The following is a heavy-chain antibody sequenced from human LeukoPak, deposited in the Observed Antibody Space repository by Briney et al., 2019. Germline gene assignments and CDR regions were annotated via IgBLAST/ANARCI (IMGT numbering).Heavy chain of an antibody. CDR1: GGSFSGYY. Sequence: KSSETLSLTCAVYGGSFSGYYWSWIRQPPGKGLEWIGEINHSGSTNYNPSLMSRVTISVDTSKNQFSLKLSSVTAADTAVYYCARPWRRYCSSTSCSTGGAFDIWGQGTMVTVSS. CDR2: INHSGST. CDR3: ARPWRRYCSSTSCSTGGAFDI. D-gene: IGHD2-2*01. V-gene: IGHV4-34*01. J-gene: IGHJ3*02.